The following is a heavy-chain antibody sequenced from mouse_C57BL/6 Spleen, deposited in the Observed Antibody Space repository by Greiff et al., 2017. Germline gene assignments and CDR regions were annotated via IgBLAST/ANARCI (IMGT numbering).Heavy chain of an antibody. CDR3: ARFDYGSSAFAY. CDR2: INPNNGGT. V-gene: IGHV1-18*01. J-gene: IGHJ3*01. CDR1: GYTFTDYN. D-gene: IGHD1-1*01. Sequence: EVQLQQSGPELVKPGASVKIPCKASGYTFTDYNMDWVKQSHGKSLEWIGDINPNNGGTIYNQKFKGKATLTVDKSSSTAYMELRSLTSEDTAVDDCARFDYGSSAFAYWGEGTLVTVSA.